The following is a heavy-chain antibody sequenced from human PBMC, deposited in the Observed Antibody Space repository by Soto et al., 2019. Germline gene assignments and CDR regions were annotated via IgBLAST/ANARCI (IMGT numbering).Heavy chain of an antibody. D-gene: IGHD3-16*02. CDR1: GFTFSSYS. Sequence: GGSLRLSCAASGFTFSSYSMNWVRQAPGKGLEWVSSISSSSSYIYYADSVKGRFTISRDNAKNSLYLQMNSLRAEDTAVYYCARDRDYVWGSYRCYGMDVWGQGTTVTVSS. CDR2: ISSSSSYI. V-gene: IGHV3-21*01. CDR3: ARDRDYVWGSYRCYGMDV. J-gene: IGHJ6*02.